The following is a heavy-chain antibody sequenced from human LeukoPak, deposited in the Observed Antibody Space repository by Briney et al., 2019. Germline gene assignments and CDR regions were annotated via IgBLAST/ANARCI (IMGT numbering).Heavy chain of an antibody. D-gene: IGHD3-10*01. CDR1: GGSISSYY. Sequence: ASETLSLTCTVSGGSISSYYWSWIRQPPGKGLEWIGYIYYSGDTNYNPSLQSRVTLSVDTSKNQFSLKLTSVTAADTAVYYCVRGPYGSGISNWFDPWGQGTLVIVSS. V-gene: IGHV4-59*01. CDR2: IYYSGDT. J-gene: IGHJ5*02. CDR3: VRGPYGSGISNWFDP.